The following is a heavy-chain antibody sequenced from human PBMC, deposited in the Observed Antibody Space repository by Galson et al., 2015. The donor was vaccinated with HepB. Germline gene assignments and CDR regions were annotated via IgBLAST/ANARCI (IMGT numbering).Heavy chain of an antibody. V-gene: IGHV3-23*01. CDR1: GITFDIYA. CDR3: AKGTRHRFLEGRIFDY. J-gene: IGHJ4*02. CDR2: INGRAVNT. D-gene: IGHD3-3*01. Sequence: SLRLSCAVSGITFDIYAMSWVRRAPGKGLEWVSSINGRAVNTYYADSVKGRFTISRDNSKNTMYLQMNSLRADDTAVYYCAKGTRHRFLEGRIFDYWGQGTLVTVSS.